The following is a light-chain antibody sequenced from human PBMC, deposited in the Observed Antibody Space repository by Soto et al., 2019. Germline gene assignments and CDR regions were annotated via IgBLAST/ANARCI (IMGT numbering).Light chain of an antibody. CDR2: EAS. CDR1: QTVSSS. CDR3: QQHINWPLT. J-gene: IGKJ4*01. V-gene: IGKV3-11*01. Sequence: TRSPCSLSSSVVDGATLSCTSSQTVSSSLAWYQQKPRQAPRLLIYEASNRATGIPGRFSGSGSGADFTLTISSLEPEDFALYYWQQHINWPLTFGGGTRWIS.